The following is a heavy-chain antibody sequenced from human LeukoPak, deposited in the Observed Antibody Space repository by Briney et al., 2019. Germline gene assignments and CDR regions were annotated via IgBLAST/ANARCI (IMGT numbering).Heavy chain of an antibody. CDR1: GGSISSYY. Sequence: SETLSLTCTVSGGSISSYYRGWIRQSPGKGLEWIGYIYFSGSTYYNPSLKSRVTISVDTSKNQFSLRLSSVTAADTAVYYCLKTGTTGSYYFDYWGQGTLVTVSS. D-gene: IGHD1-7*01. J-gene: IGHJ4*02. CDR3: LKTGTTGSYYFDY. V-gene: IGHV4-59*04. CDR2: IYFSGST.